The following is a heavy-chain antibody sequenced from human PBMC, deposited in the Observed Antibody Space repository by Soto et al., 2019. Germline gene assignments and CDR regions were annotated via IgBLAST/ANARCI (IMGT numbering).Heavy chain of an antibody. CDR1: GYTFRSYD. J-gene: IGHJ5*01. CDR2: VNPNTGNT. Sequence: QVQLVQSRAEVKKPGASVKVSCTASGYTFRSYDIHWVRQATGQGLEWMGWVNPNTGNTGYAQRFQGRVTMTRDISKSTAYMELSRLTSEDTTIYYCARAYGAGSFDFWGPGTLVSVSS. V-gene: IGHV1-8*01. CDR3: ARAYGAGSFDF. D-gene: IGHD3-10*01.